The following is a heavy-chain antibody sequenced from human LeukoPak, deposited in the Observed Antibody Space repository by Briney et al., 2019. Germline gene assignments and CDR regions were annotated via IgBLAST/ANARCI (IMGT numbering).Heavy chain of an antibody. Sequence: NPSETLSLTCAVYGGSFSGYYWSWIRQPPGKGLEWIGEINHSGSTNYNPSLKSRVTISVDTSKNQFSLKLSSVTAADTAVYYCARLRSGYDLFDYWGQGTLVTVSS. CDR1: GGSFSGYY. CDR3: ARLRSGYDLFDY. V-gene: IGHV4-34*01. D-gene: IGHD5-12*01. J-gene: IGHJ4*02. CDR2: INHSGST.